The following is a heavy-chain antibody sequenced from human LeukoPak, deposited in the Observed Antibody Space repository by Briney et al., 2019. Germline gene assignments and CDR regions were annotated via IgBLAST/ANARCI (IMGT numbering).Heavy chain of an antibody. J-gene: IGHJ4*02. CDR2: ISGSGGST. D-gene: IGHD2-21*01. CDR3: AKGKGKIIVGDY. V-gene: IGHV3-23*01. Sequence: GGSLRLSCAASGFTFSSYAMSWVRQAPGKGLEWVSAISGSGGSTYYADSVKGRFTISRDNSNITLYLQMNSPRAEDTAIYYCAKGKGKIIVGDYWGQGTLVTVSS. CDR1: GFTFSSYA.